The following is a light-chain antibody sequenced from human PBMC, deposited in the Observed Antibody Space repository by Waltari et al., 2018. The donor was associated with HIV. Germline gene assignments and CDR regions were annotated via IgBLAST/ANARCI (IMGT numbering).Light chain of an antibody. CDR2: AAT. J-gene: IGKJ1*01. Sequence: DIRMTQSPSSLSASVGDGVTITCRANLSINNYLNWYQRKPGKAPRLLIFAATSLQSGVPSRFSGSGSGTDFTLTISSLLLEDFATYYCQQSYSIPWTFGQGTKVEIK. V-gene: IGKV1-39*01. CDR3: QQSYSIPWT. CDR1: LSINNY.